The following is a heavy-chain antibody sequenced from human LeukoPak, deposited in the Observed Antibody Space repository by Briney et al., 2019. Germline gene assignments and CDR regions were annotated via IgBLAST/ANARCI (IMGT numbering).Heavy chain of an antibody. D-gene: IGHD4-23*01. V-gene: IGHV1-69*05. CDR2: IIPIFGTA. J-gene: IGHJ6*03. CDR1: GGTFSIYA. CDR3: ERPNKHNSSNYYSYMTG. Sequence: SVRVSCKASGGTFSIYAISWVRQAPGQGGEWMGGIIPIFGTANYAQKFQGRVTITTDESTSTAYMELSSLRAEDTGVYYCERPNKHNSSNYYSYMTGGGKGTTATAS.